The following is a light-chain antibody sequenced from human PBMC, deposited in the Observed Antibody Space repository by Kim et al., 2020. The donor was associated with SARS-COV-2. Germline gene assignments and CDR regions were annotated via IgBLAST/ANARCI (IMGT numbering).Light chain of an antibody. V-gene: IGKV3-20*01. CDR3: GQYGSSPRT. CDR1: PSLNSSY. Sequence: PGEGATITCRTSPSLNSSYMAWYQQKPAETPRLLIHAASSRAAGIPDRFSGSGSGTDFTLTIRTVEPEDFVVYYCGQYGSSPRTFGQGTKVEIK. CDR2: AAS. J-gene: IGKJ1*01.